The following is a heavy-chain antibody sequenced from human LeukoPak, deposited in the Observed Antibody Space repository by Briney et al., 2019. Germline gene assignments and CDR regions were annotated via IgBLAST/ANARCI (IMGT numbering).Heavy chain of an antibody. CDR1: GFTFSSYG. Sequence: PGGSLRLSCAASGFTFSSYGMHWVRQAPGKGLEWVAVISYDGSNKYYADSVKGRFTISRDDSKNTLYLQMNSLRAEDTAVYYCARDWEDYVLDYWGQGTLVTVSS. D-gene: IGHD4-17*01. CDR2: ISYDGSNK. J-gene: IGHJ4*02. CDR3: ARDWEDYVLDY. V-gene: IGHV3-30*03.